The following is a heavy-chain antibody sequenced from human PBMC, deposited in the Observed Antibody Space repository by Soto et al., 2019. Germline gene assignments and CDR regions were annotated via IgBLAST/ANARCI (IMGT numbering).Heavy chain of an antibody. D-gene: IGHD4-17*01. CDR1: GLTFSNYA. Sequence: QVKMVESGGGVVQPGRSLRLSCAASGLTFSNYAMHWVRQAPGKGLEWVAVISYDGSNKYYADSVKGRFTISRDNSKNTLYLQMNSLRDEDTAVYYCASRGEGYGDYGYWGQGTLVTVSS. J-gene: IGHJ4*02. CDR3: ASRGEGYGDYGY. V-gene: IGHV3-30-3*01. CDR2: ISYDGSNK.